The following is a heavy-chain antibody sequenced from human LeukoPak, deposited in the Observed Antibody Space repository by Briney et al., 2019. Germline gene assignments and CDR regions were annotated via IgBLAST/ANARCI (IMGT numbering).Heavy chain of an antibody. V-gene: IGHV3-23*01. J-gene: IGHJ4*02. CDR3: AKDRGPVTYYYDSSGYNDY. D-gene: IGHD3-22*01. CDR1: GFTFSSYA. Sequence: GGSLRLSCAASGFTFSSYAMSWVRQAPGKGLEWVSAISGSGGSTYYADSVKGRFTISRDNPKNTLYLQMNSLRAEDTAVYYCAKDRGPVTYYYDSSGYNDYWGQGTLVTVSS. CDR2: ISGSGGST.